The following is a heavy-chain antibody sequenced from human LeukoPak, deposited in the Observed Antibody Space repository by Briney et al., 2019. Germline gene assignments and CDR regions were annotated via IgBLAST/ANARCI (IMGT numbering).Heavy chain of an antibody. D-gene: IGHD1-1*01. CDR3: ARGASPNDAVFFDY. Sequence: SETLSLTCSVSGVSLTSASYDCGWIRQSAGKGLEWIGRVHSSGDIYHNAAFRSRAAVSGDASKNQFSLQLNSVTAADAAVYYCARGASPNDAVFFDYWGQGALITVSS. CDR2: VHSSGDI. V-gene: IGHV4-61*02. CDR1: GVSLTSASYD. J-gene: IGHJ4*02.